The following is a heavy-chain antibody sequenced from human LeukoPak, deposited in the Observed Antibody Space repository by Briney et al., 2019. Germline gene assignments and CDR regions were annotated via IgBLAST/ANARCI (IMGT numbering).Heavy chain of an antibody. V-gene: IGHV4-61*01. CDR1: GGSVSSGSYY. Sequence: SETLSLTCTVPGGSVSSGSYYWSWIRQPPGKGLEWIGYIYYSGSTNYNPSLKSRVTISVDTSKNQFSLKLSSVTAADTAVYYCARVVTEENNWFDPWGQGTLVTVSS. J-gene: IGHJ5*02. D-gene: IGHD4-23*01. CDR3: ARVVTEENNWFDP. CDR2: IYYSGST.